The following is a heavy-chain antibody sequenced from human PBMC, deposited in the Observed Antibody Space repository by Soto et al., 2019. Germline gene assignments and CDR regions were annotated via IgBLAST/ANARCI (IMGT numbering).Heavy chain of an antibody. CDR3: SRDTGTISYFSHSAMDF. CDR2: IKPSGGAT. D-gene: IGHD1-1*01. Sequence: ASVKVSCKASGYTFANDYIHWVRQVPGQGLEWMGRIKPSGGATLYAQKFQGRVTMTRDTSTNTLYMDLSSLRSDDTAVYYCSRDTGTISYFSHSAMDFWGQGTMVTVSS. J-gene: IGHJ6*02. V-gene: IGHV1-46*01. CDR1: GYTFANDY.